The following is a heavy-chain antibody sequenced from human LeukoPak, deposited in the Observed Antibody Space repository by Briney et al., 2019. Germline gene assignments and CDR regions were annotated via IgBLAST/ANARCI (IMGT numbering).Heavy chain of an antibody. J-gene: IGHJ6*04. D-gene: IGHD3-10*02. CDR2: ISSSGSTI. CDR1: GFTFSSYE. Sequence: HSGGSLRLSCAGSGFTFSSYEMNWVRQAPGKGLEWVSYISSSGSTIYYADSVKGRFTISRDNAKNSLYLQMNSLRAEDTAVYYCAELGITMIGGVWGKGTTVTISS. CDR3: AELGITMIGGV. V-gene: IGHV3-48*03.